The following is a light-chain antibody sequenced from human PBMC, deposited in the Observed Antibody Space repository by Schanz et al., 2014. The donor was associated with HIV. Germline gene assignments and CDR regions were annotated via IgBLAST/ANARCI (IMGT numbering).Light chain of an antibody. J-gene: IGKJ2*01. CDR1: QSVSSNN. CDR2: GAS. V-gene: IGKV3-20*01. Sequence: EIVLTQSPGTLSLSPGERATLSCRASQSVSSNNLAWYLWKPGQAPTLLIYGASSRATGVPDRFSGSGSGTDYTLTISRLEPEDFAVYYCQQYGSSPLYTFGQGTKLEIK. CDR3: QQYGSSPLYT.